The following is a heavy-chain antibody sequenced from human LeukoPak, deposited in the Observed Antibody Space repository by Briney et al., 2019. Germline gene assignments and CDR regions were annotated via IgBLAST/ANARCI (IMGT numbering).Heavy chain of an antibody. V-gene: IGHV3-7*01. D-gene: IGHD3-10*01. CDR3: AREGVVLWFGELGAFDI. CDR2: IKQDGSEK. CDR1: GFTFSSYW. J-gene: IGHJ3*02. Sequence: PGGSLRLSCAASGFTFSSYWMSWVRQAPGKGVEWVANIKQDGSEKYYVDSVKGRFTISRDNAKNSLYLQMNSLRAEDTAVYYCAREGVVLWFGELGAFDIWGQGTMVTVSS.